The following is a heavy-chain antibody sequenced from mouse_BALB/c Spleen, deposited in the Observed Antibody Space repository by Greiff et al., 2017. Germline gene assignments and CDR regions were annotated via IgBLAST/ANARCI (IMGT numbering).Heavy chain of an antibody. CDR1: GYTFTSYW. D-gene: IGHD4-1*01. CDR3: ARFDGTAWFAY. J-gene: IGHJ3*01. V-gene: IGHV1-7*01. Sequence: QVQLQQSGAELAKPGASVKMSCKASGYTFTSYWMHWVKQRPGQGLEWIGYINPSTGYTEYNQKFKDKATLTADKSSSTAYMQLSSLTSEDSAVYYCARFDGTAWFAYWGQGTLVTVSA. CDR2: INPSTGYT.